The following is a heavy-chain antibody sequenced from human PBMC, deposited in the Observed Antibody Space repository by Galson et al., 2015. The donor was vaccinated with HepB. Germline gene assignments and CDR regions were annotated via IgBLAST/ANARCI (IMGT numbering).Heavy chain of an antibody. CDR1: GFTFSSYA. CDR3: ANGSFLEWLLSSFDY. J-gene: IGHJ4*02. Sequence: SLRLSCAASGFTFSSYAMSWVRQAPGKGLEWVSAISGSGGSTYYADSVKGRFTISRDNSKNTLYLQMNSLRAEDTAVYYCANGSFLEWLLSSFDYWGQGTLVTVSS. V-gene: IGHV3-23*01. CDR2: ISGSGGST. D-gene: IGHD3-3*01.